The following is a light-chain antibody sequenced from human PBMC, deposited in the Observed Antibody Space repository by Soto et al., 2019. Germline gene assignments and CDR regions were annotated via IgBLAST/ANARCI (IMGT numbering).Light chain of an antibody. V-gene: IGLV2-8*01. J-gene: IGLJ2*01. CDR1: SSDIGGYNY. CDR2: EVD. CDR3: SSRAGSNVV. Sequence: QSVLTQPPSASGSPGQSVTISCTGTSSDIGGYNYVSWYQQHPGKAPKLMIYEVDKRPSGVPDRFSGSKSGNTASLTVSGLQAEDESDYYCSSRAGSNVVFGGGTKLTVL.